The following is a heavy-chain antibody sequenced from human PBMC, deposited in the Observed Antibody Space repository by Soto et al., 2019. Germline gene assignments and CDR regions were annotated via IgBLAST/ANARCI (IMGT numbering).Heavy chain of an antibody. D-gene: IGHD3-10*01. CDR1: GFTFSSYW. CDR2: IKEDGSGK. J-gene: IGHJ4*02. V-gene: IGHV3-7*03. Sequence: GGSLRLSCTASGFTFSSYWMSWVRQAPGKGLGWVANIKEDGSGKYYVDSVKGRFSISRDNARNSLYLQMNSLRVEDTAVYYCMRVGRFGGYWGQGALVTVSS. CDR3: MRVGRFGGY.